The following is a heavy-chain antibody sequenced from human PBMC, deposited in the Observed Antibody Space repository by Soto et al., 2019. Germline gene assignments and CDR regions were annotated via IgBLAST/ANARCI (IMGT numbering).Heavy chain of an antibody. CDR1: GGSISSGGYY. D-gene: IGHD3-10*01. CDR3: AKHSASWEWFHY. Sequence: QVQLQESGPGLVKPSQTLSLTCSVSGGSISSGGYYWSWIRQHPEKGLEWIGYIYYSGSTNYNPSLKSRVVISVDTSPNRFSLGLGSVTAADTAIFYWAKHSASWEWFHYRVQGTLVTVSS. J-gene: IGHJ4*02. V-gene: IGHV4-31*03. CDR2: IYYSGST.